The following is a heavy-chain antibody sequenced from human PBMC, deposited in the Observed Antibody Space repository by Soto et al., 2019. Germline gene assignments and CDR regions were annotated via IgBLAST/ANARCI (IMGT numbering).Heavy chain of an antibody. J-gene: IGHJ6*03. CDR2: IYSGGST. CDR3: ATGDYYYYYMDV. V-gene: IGHV3-53*04. Sequence: GGSLRLSCAASGFTFSDYYMDWVRQAPGKGLEWVSVIYSGGSTYYADSVKGRFTISRHNSKNTLYLQMNSLRAEDTAVYYCATGDYYYYYMDVWGKGTTVTVSS. CDR1: GFTFSDYY.